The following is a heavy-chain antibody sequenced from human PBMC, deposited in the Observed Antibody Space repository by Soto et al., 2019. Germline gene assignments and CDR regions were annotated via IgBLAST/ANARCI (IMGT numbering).Heavy chain of an antibody. CDR2: IYYSGST. Sequence: SETLSLTCTVSGGSISSYYWSWIRQPPGKGLEWIGYIYYSGSTNYNPSLKSRVTISVDTSKNQFSLKLSSVTAADTAVYYCARDRFYFDYWGQGTLVTVSS. J-gene: IGHJ4*02. V-gene: IGHV4-59*01. CDR3: ARDRFYFDY. CDR1: GGSISSYY.